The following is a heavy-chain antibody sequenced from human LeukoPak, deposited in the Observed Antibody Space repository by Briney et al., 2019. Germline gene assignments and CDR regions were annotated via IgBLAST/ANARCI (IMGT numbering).Heavy chain of an antibody. CDR2: IATNGGSI. V-gene: IGHV3-64D*06. D-gene: IGHD3-10*01. J-gene: IGHJ4*02. Sequence: GGSLRLSCSASGVTFSSFGMHWVRQAPGKGLEYVSSIATNGGSIVYADSVRGRFTISRDNSKNALYLQMSSLRPEDTAVYFCVKASEYYDYWGQGTLVTVSS. CDR3: VKASEYYDY. CDR1: GVTFSSFG.